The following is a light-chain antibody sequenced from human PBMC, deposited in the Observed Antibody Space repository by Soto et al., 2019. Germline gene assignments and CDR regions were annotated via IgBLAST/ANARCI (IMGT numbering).Light chain of an antibody. Sequence: QSALTQPASVSGSPGQSITISCTGTSSDGGGYNFVSWYQQHPGKVPKLIIYGVSNRPSGVSNRFSGSKSGDTASLTISGLQAEDEADYYCTSFTSRVTLRVFGGGTKLTVL. V-gene: IGLV2-14*03. CDR3: TSFTSRVTLRV. CDR2: GVS. J-gene: IGLJ3*02. CDR1: SSDGGGYNF.